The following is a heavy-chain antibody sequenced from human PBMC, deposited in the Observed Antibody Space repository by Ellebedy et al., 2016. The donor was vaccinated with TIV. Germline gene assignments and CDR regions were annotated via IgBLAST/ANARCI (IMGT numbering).Heavy chain of an antibody. CDR3: ARDARFIDQQHNWFDP. CDR1: GFTFSDYY. D-gene: IGHD2-2*01. V-gene: IGHV3-11*01. CDR2: ISNSCSTI. Sequence: GGSLRLSCAASGFTFSDYYMIWIRRAPGKGLEWVSYISNSCSTIYYADSVKGRFNISRDNAKNSLSLLMNSLRAEDTAVYYCARDARFIDQQHNWFDPWGQGTLVTVSS. J-gene: IGHJ5*02.